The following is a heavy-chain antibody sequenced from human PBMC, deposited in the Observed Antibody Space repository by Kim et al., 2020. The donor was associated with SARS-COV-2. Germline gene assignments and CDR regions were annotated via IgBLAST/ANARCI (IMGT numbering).Heavy chain of an antibody. CDR3: ARDRYGARYYYMDV. CDR2: IWYDGSNK. V-gene: IGHV3-33*01. D-gene: IGHD4-17*01. J-gene: IGHJ6*03. Sequence: GGSLRLSCAASGFTFSSYDMHWVRQAPGKGLEWVAVIWYDGSNKYYADSVKGRFTISRDNSKNTLYLQMNSLRAEDTAVYYCARDRYGARYYYMDVWGKGTTVTVSS. CDR1: GFTFSSYD.